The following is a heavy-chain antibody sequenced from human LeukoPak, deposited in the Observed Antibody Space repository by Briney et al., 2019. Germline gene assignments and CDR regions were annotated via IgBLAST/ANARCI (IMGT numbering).Heavy chain of an antibody. CDR1: GFSLDSYW. D-gene: IGHD6-13*01. Sequence: GSLRLSRAALGFSLDSYWMTLVRQAPGKGVGGVGMIKEDGSQKYYVDSVRGRFTISRDNAKNSLYLEMNSLRAEDAAVYYCVRDSGWFRFDYWGQGTLVTVSS. CDR3: VRDSGWFRFDY. CDR2: IKEDGSQK. J-gene: IGHJ4*02. V-gene: IGHV3-7*03.